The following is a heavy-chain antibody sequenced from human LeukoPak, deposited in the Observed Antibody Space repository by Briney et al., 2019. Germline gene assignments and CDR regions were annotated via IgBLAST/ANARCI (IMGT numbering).Heavy chain of an antibody. Sequence: ASVKVSCKASGYTFTGYYMHWVRQAPGQGLEWMGWINPNSGGTNYAQKFQGRVTMTGDTSISTAYMELSRLRSDDTAVYYCAKNIWSGESADGFNIWGQGTMVTVSS. CDR3: AKNIWSGESADGFNI. CDR1: GYTFTGYY. D-gene: IGHD3-10*01. V-gene: IGHV1-2*02. CDR2: INPNSGGT. J-gene: IGHJ3*02.